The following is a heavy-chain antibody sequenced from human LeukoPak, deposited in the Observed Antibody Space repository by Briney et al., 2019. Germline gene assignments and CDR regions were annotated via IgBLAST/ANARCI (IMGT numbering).Heavy chain of an antibody. V-gene: IGHV3-7*04. CDR1: GFSFNNFW. CDR3: ARGDAFSGDH. Sequence: PGGSLRLSCAVSGFSFNNFWMSWVRQAPGRGLEWVANIHPGGNEKYHVESVKGRFTISRDNTKNLLFLQMNGLRVEDTAVYYCARGDAFSGDHWGQGTLVTVSS. J-gene: IGHJ4*02. CDR2: IHPGGNEK.